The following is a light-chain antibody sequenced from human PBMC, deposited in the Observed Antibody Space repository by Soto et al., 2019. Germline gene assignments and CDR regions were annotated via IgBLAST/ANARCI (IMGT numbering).Light chain of an antibody. CDR2: EVS. J-gene: IGLJ1*01. CDR3: SSYSISTAYL. CDR1: SSDVGGYDY. Sequence: QSVLTQPASVSRSPGQSITISCTGASSDVGGYDYVSWYQLHPGKAPKLMVFEVSNRPSGVSYRFSGSKSGNTASLTISGLQAEDEADYFCSSYSISTAYLFGTGTKVTV. V-gene: IGLV2-14*01.